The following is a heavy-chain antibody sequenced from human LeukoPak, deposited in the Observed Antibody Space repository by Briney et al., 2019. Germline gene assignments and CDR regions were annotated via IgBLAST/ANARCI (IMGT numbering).Heavy chain of an antibody. Sequence: PSETLSLTCTVSGYSISSGYYWGWIRQPPGKGLEWIGSIYYSGSTYYNPSLKSRVTIFVDTSKNQFSLKLSSVTAADTAVYYCATTYYDYVWGSYRHDYWGQGTLVTVSS. CDR1: GYSISSGYY. J-gene: IGHJ4*02. CDR3: ATTYYDYVWGSYRHDY. D-gene: IGHD3-16*02. CDR2: IYYSGST. V-gene: IGHV4-38-2*02.